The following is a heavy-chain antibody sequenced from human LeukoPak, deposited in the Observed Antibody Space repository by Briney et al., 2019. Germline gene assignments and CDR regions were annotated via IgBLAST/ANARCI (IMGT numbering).Heavy chain of an antibody. CDR2: IFYSGST. CDR1: GGSISSDDNY. V-gene: IGHV4-31*03. D-gene: IGHD1-7*01. CDR3: ARERNYGKSFGY. J-gene: IGHJ4*02. Sequence: PSQTLSLTCTVSGGSISSDDNYWSWIRQHPGRGLEWIGNIFYSGSTYYNPSLKSRVTISVDTSKNQFSLKLSSVTAADTAVYYCARERNYGKSFGYWGQGTLVTVSS.